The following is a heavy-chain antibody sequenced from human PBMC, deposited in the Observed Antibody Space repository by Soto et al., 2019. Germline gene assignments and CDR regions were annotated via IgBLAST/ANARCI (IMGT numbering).Heavy chain of an antibody. J-gene: IGHJ5*02. CDR3: AREPGYGALDP. CDR1: GFTFSSYA. V-gene: IGHV3-30-3*01. Sequence: QVQLVESGGGVVQPGRSLRLSCAASGFTFSSYAMHWVRQAPGKGLEWVAVISYDGSNKYYADSVKGRFTISRDNSKHSLYLQMNSLRAEDTAVYYCAREPGYGALDPWGQGTLVTVAS. CDR2: ISYDGSNK. D-gene: IGHD5-18*01.